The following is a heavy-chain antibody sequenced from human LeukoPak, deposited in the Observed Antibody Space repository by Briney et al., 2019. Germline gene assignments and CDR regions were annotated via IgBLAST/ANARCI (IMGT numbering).Heavy chain of an antibody. CDR2: ISYDGSNK. CDR1: GFTFSSYA. J-gene: IGHJ4*02. Sequence: SGGSLRLSCAASGFTFSSYAMHWVRQAPGKGLEWVAVISYDGSNKYYADSVKGRFTISRDNSKNTLYLQMNSLRAEDTAVYYCARSKVAGPRGDYWGQGTLVTVSS. CDR3: ARSKVAGPRGDY. V-gene: IGHV3-30*04. D-gene: IGHD6-19*01.